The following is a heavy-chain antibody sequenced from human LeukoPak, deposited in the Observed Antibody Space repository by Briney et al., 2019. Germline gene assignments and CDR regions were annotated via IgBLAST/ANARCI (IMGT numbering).Heavy chain of an antibody. Sequence: PSETLSLTCAVSVGYISSYYWTWIRQSPGKGLEWIGNVFYSGSTNYNPSLKSRVTISIDTSKNHFSLKLTSVTAADTAVYFCASGTVSGVIAPHSFHYWGRGTQVTVSS. CDR1: VGYISSYY. CDR2: VFYSGST. V-gene: IGHV4-59*01. CDR3: ASGTVSGVIAPHSFHY. J-gene: IGHJ4*01. D-gene: IGHD3-16*02.